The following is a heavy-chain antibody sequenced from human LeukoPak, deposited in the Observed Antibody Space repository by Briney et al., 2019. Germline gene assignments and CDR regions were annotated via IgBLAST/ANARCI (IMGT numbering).Heavy chain of an antibody. V-gene: IGHV1-69*05. CDR1: GGTFRTHA. CDR2: IIPMIGKP. D-gene: IGHD2/OR15-2a*01. Sequence: SVKVSCKVLGGTFRTHAISWMRQAPGQGFEWVGGIIPMIGKPHYAQQLQGRITITTDESTSTVHMELSSLRSEDTAVYFCARDGCSTTFCNMNWFDPWGQGTLVTVSS. CDR3: ARDGCSTTFCNMNWFDP. J-gene: IGHJ5*02.